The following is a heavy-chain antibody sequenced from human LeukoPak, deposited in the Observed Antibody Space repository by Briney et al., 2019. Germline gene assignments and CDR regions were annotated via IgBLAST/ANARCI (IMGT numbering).Heavy chain of an antibody. D-gene: IGHD6-19*01. CDR3: ARAVSVAGTQGYYFDY. V-gene: IGHV1-46*01. CDR2: INPSGGST. CDR1: GYTFTSYY. Sequence: ASVKVSCKASGYTFTSYYMHWVRQAPGQGLEWMGIINPSGGSTSYAQKFQGRVTMTRDMSTSTVYMELSSLRSEDTAVYYCARAVSVAGTQGYYFDYWGQGTLVTVSS. J-gene: IGHJ4*02.